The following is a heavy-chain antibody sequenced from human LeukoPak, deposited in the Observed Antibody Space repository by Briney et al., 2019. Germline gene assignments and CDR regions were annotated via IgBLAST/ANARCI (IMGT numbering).Heavy chain of an antibody. CDR1: GGSLSSYY. D-gene: IGHD5-24*01. J-gene: IGHJ4*02. V-gene: IGHV4-59*01. CDR3: ARDLEIATIDY. Sequence: PSETLSLTWTVSGGSLSSYYWRWVRQPRGKGVECIGYIRSTRSTNYNPSLKSRVTISAHTSNNQFSLKLNSVTAADTAVYYFARDLEIATIDYWGQGTLVTVSS. CDR2: IRSTRST.